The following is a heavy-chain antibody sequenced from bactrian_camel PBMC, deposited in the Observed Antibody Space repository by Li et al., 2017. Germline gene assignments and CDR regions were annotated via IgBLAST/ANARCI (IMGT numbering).Heavy chain of an antibody. CDR1: TYTLRSYD. V-gene: IGHV3S1*01. CDR2: TNTHGADT. J-gene: IGHJ4*01. D-gene: IGHD5*01. CDR3: AKDRVGTGWIPEAEYNY. Sequence: HVQLVESGGGLVQPGGSLRLSCVVSTYTLRSYDMNWVRQAPGKEREGVVTTNTHGADTYYADFVKGRFTISRDNAKNTVYLQMNSLKTEDMAMYYCAKDRVGTGWIPEAEYNYWGQGTQVTVS.